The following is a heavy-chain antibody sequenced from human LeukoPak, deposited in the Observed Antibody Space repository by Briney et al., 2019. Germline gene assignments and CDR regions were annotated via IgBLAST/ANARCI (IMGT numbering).Heavy chain of an antibody. CDR1: GGSISSYY. D-gene: IGHD2-2*01. J-gene: IGHJ6*03. Sequence: PSETLSLTCTVSGGSISSYYWSWIRQPAGKGLEWIGRIYTSGSTNYNPSLKSRVTMSVDTSKNQFSLKLSSVTAADTAVYYCARLYQLPHYYYYYMDVWGKGTTVTVSS. V-gene: IGHV4-4*07. CDR3: ARLYQLPHYYYYYMDV. CDR2: IYTSGST.